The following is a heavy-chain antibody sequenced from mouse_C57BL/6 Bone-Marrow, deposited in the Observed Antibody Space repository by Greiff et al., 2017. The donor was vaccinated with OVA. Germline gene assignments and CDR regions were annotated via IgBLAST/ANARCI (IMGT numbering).Heavy chain of an antibody. J-gene: IGHJ1*03. Sequence: EVHLVESGAELVRPGASVKLSCTASGFNIKDDYMHWVKQRPEQGLEWIGWIDPENGDTEYASKFQGKATITADTSSNTAYLQLSSLTSEDTAVYYCTTGTVVARGYFDVWGTGTTVTVSS. V-gene: IGHV14-4*01. CDR1: GFNIKDDY. CDR3: TTGTVVARGYFDV. D-gene: IGHD1-1*01. CDR2: IDPENGDT.